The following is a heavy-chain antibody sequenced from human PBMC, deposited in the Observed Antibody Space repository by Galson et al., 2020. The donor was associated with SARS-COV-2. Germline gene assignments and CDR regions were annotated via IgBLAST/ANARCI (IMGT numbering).Heavy chain of an antibody. V-gene: IGHV4-59*10. D-gene: IGHD6-19*01. CDR2: IYTSGST. J-gene: IGHJ4*02. CDR3: AYGVVAGTGY. CDR1: GGSFSSYY. Sequence: SETLSLTCAVYGGSFSSYYWSWIRQPPGKGLEWIGRIYTSGSTNYNPSLQSRVTISIDTSKNQFSLELTSVTAADTAVYFCAYGVVAGTGYWGQGILVTVSS.